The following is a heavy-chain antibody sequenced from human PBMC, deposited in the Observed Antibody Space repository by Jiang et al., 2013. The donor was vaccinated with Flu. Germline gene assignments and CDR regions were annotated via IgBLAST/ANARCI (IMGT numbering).Heavy chain of an antibody. CDR1: GFSLSTSGMC. D-gene: IGHD5-18*01. V-gene: IGHV2-70*01. Sequence: KPTQTLTLTCTFSGFSLSTSGMCVSWIRQPPGKALEWLALIDWDDDKYYSTSLKTRLTVSKDTSKNQVVLTMTNMDPVDTATYYCARIQLWSPGYGMDVWGQGTTVTVSS. CDR3: ARIQLWSPGYGMDV. J-gene: IGHJ6*02. CDR2: IDWDDDK.